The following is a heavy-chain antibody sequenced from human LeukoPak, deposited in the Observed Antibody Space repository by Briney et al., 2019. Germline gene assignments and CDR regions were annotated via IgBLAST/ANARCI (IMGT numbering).Heavy chain of an antibody. CDR2: INHSGST. V-gene: IGHV4-34*01. Sequence: SETLSLTCPVYARSFSSYYWSWIRQPPGKGLEWNGEINHSGSTNYNPSLKSRVTISVDTSKNQFSLKLSSVTAADTAVYYCAVTAGYYYDSSGYYHWGQGNLVTVSS. CDR1: ARSFSSYY. CDR3: AVTAGYYYDSSGYYH. J-gene: IGHJ5*02. D-gene: IGHD3-22*01.